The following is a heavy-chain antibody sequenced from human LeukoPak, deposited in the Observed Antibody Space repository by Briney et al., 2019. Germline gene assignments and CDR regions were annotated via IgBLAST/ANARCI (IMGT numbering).Heavy chain of an antibody. CDR1: GDSINSGADY. CDR3: ARDNSGYGWFDY. CDR2: ILYSGST. D-gene: IGHD5-12*01. V-gene: IGHV4-31*01. J-gene: IGHJ4*02. Sequence: SETLSLTCTVPGDSINSGADYWSWLRQHPGKDLEWIGNILYSGSTWYNPSLKSPITISLHTSKNQFSLKLSSVTAADTAVYYCARDNSGYGWFDYWGQGTLVTVSS.